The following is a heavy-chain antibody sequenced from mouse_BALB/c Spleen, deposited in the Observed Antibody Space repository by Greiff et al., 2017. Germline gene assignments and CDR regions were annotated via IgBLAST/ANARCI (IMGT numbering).Heavy chain of an antibody. CDR3: ARAGSSYYFDY. V-gene: IGHV3-2*02. J-gene: IGHJ2*01. CDR2: ISYSGST. Sequence: EVQLKESGPGLVKPSQSLSLTCTVTGYSITSDYAWNWIRQFPGNKLEWMGYISYSGSTSYNPSLKSRISITRDTSKNQFFLQLNSVTTEDTATYYCARAGSSYYFDYWGQGTTLTVSS. CDR1: GYSITSDYA. D-gene: IGHD1-1*01.